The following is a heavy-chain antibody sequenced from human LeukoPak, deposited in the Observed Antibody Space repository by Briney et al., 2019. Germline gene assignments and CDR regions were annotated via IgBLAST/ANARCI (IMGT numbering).Heavy chain of an antibody. CDR1: GGTFSSYA. CDR3: ARTGAYGSGSYSIMGTFDY. D-gene: IGHD3-10*01. CDR2: IIPIFGTA. J-gene: IGHJ4*02. Sequence: SVKVSCKASGGTFSSYAISWVRQAPGQGLEWMGGIIPIFGTANYAQKFQGRVTITADKCTSTAYMELSSLRSEDTAVYYCARTGAYGSGSYSIMGTFDYWGQGTLVTVSS. V-gene: IGHV1-69*06.